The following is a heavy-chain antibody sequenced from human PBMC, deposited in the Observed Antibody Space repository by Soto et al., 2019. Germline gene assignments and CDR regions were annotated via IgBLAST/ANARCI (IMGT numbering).Heavy chain of an antibody. V-gene: IGHV3-23*01. Sequence: WVSLRLSCAASPFTLTSFDVSWVRQVSGTGIEWVSPISGSAGATYYAASVKGRFTVSRANSRNTVYLQVDSLRVEDTAVFRCAVGEWLSTSYFKLWGKGTLVTVSS. CDR2: ISGSAGAT. CDR3: AVGEWLSTSYFKL. D-gene: IGHD3-3*01. J-gene: IGHJ4*02. CDR1: PFTLTSFD.